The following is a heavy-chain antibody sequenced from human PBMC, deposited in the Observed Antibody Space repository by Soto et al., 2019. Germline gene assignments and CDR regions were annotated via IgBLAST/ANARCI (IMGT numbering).Heavy chain of an antibody. Sequence: GGSLSLSCAASGFTFSSYAMSWVRQAPGKGLEWVSAISGSGGSTYYADSVKGRFTISRDNSKNTLYLQMNSLRAEDTAVYYCARYHRSDRDLPDFDDWGQGTLGTV. D-gene: IGHD3-9*01. CDR1: GFTFSSYA. V-gene: IGHV3-23*01. J-gene: IGHJ4*02. CDR3: ARYHRSDRDLPDFDD. CDR2: ISGSGGST.